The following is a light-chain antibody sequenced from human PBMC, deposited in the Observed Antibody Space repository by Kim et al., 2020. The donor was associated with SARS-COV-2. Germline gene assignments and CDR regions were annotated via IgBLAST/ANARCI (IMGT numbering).Light chain of an antibody. Sequence: SSELTQDPAVSVALGQTLRITCQGDSLRKYYASWYQQKPGQAPVLVIYGKNNRPSGIPDRFSGSSSGDTDSLTITGAQAEDEGYYYCYSRDSSGDHLVFGGGTKVTVL. CDR1: SLRKYY. J-gene: IGLJ2*01. CDR3: YSRDSSGDHLV. CDR2: GKN. V-gene: IGLV3-19*01.